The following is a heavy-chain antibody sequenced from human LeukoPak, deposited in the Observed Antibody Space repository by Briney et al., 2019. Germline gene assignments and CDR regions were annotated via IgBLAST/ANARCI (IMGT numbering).Heavy chain of an antibody. V-gene: IGHV3-30*04. CDR1: GFTFSSYA. D-gene: IGHD5-18*01. J-gene: IGHJ5*02. Sequence: GGSLRLSCAASGFTFSSYAMHWVRQAPGKGLEWVAVISYDGSNKYYADSVKGRFTISRDNSKNTLYLQMNNLRAEDTAVYYCARDVSRVDTATRRGLDPWGQGTLVTVSS. CDR3: ARDVSRVDTATRRGLDP. CDR2: ISYDGSNK.